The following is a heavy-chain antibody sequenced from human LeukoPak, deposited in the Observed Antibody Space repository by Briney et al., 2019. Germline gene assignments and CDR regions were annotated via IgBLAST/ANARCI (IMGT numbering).Heavy chain of an antibody. V-gene: IGHV4-59*01. J-gene: IGHJ6*02. D-gene: IGHD2-15*01. CDR2: IYYSGST. CDR1: GGSISSYY. CDR3: ARDKVAFGYYGMDV. Sequence: SETLSLTCTVSGGSISSYYWSWIRQPPGKGLEWIGYIYYSGSTNYNPSLKSRVTISVDTSKNQFSLKLSSVTAADTAVYYCARDKVAFGYYGMDVWGQGTTVTVSS.